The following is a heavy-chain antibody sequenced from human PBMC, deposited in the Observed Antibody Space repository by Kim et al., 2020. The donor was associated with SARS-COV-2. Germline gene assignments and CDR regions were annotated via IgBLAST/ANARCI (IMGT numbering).Heavy chain of an antibody. V-gene: IGHV3-15*01. D-gene: IGHD3-10*01. J-gene: IGHJ4*02. Sequence: AAPVKGRFTISRDDSKNTLYLHMNSLKTEDTAVYYCTSGLWFGEPSPSDYWGQGTLVTVSS. CDR3: TSGLWFGEPSPSDY.